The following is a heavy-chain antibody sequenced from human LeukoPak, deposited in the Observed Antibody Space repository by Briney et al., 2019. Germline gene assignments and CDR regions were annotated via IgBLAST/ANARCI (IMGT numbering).Heavy chain of an antibody. D-gene: IGHD5-12*01. V-gene: IGHV3-23*01. CDR1: GSTFSSYA. J-gene: IGHJ4*02. CDR3: AKVIGGYDYVTIAFDY. Sequence: GGSLRLSCAASGSTFSSYAMSWVRQAPGKGLEWVSAISGSGGSTYYADSVKGRFTISRDNSKNTLYLQMNSLRAEDTAVYYCAKVIGGYDYVTIAFDYWGQGTLVTVSS. CDR2: ISGSGGST.